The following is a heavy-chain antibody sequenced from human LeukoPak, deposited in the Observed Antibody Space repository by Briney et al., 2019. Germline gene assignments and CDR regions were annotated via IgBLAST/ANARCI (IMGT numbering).Heavy chain of an antibody. Sequence: EPGRSLRLSCAASGFTFSSYGMHWVRQAPGKGLEWVAVISYDGSNKYYADSVKGRFTISRDNSKNTLYLQMNSLRAEDTAVYYCARDQRGIAVAAPIDYWGQGTLVTVSS. D-gene: IGHD6-19*01. J-gene: IGHJ4*02. CDR3: ARDQRGIAVAAPIDY. CDR2: ISYDGSNK. CDR1: GFTFSSYG. V-gene: IGHV3-30*03.